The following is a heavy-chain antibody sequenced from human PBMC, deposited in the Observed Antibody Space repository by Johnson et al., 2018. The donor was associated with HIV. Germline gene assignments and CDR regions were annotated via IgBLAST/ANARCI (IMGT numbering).Heavy chain of an antibody. V-gene: IGHV3-30*02. CDR3: TKTLGYDSSGYRDGFDI. CDR2: IRFDGSIE. Sequence: QLVESGGGVVQLGMSLRLSCAASGFTFSGYAMNWVRQAPGKGLEWVAFIRFDGSIEYYADSVKGRFTISRDNSKNTLNLQMNSLRAEDTAVYYCTKTLGYDSSGYRDGFDIWGQGTLVTVSS. D-gene: IGHD3-22*01. J-gene: IGHJ3*02. CDR1: GFTFSGYA.